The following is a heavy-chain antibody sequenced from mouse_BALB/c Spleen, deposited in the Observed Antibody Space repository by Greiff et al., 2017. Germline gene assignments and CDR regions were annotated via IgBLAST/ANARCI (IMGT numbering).Heavy chain of an antibody. CDR1: GYTFSSYW. D-gene: IGHD4-1*01. V-gene: IGHV1-9*01. CDR2: ILPGSGST. CDR3: TILDAMDY. Sequence: QVQLQQSGAELMKPGASVKISCKATGYTFSSYWIEWVKQRPGHGLEWIGEILPGSGSTNYNEKFKGKATFTADTSSNTAYMQLSSLTSEDSAVYYCTILDAMDYWGQGTSVTVSS. J-gene: IGHJ4*01.